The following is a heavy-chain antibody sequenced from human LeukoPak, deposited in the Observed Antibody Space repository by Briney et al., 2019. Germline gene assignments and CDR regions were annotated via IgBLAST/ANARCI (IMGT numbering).Heavy chain of an antibody. CDR2: IIPIFGTA. J-gene: IGHJ3*02. V-gene: IGHV1-69*05. CDR3: ALTRSSSWYDAFDI. D-gene: IGHD6-13*01. CDR1: GGTFSSYA. Sequence: SVKVSCKASGGTFSSYAISWVRQAPGQGLEWMGGIIPIFGTASYAQKFQGRVTITTDESTRTAYMELSSLRSEDTAVYYCALTRSSSWYDAFDIWGQGTMVTVSS.